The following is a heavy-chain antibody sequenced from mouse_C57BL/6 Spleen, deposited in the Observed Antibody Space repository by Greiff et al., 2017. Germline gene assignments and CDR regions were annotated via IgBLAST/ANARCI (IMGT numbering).Heavy chain of an antibody. CDR1: GYSITSGYY. J-gene: IGHJ1*03. Sequence: EVQLQESGPGLVKPSQSLSLTCSVTGYSITSGYYWNWIRQFPGNKLEWMGYISYDGSNNYNPSLKNRISITRDTSKNQFVLKLNSVTTEDTATYYCARDTVVATPHWYFDVWGTGTTVTVSS. D-gene: IGHD1-1*01. CDR2: ISYDGSN. V-gene: IGHV3-6*01. CDR3: ARDTVVATPHWYFDV.